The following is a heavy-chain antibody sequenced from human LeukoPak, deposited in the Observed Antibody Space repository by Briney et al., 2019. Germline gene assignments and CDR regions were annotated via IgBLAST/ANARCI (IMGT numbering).Heavy chain of an antibody. Sequence: SETLSLTCTVSGGSISSGDYYWSWIRQPPGKGLEWIGYIYYSGSTYYNPSLKSRVTISVDTSKNQFSLKLSSVTAADTAVYYCARDVAARDDYYYGMDVWGQGTTVTVSS. CDR1: GGSISSGDYY. J-gene: IGHJ6*02. CDR2: IYYSGST. CDR3: ARDVAARDDYYYGMDV. D-gene: IGHD6-25*01. V-gene: IGHV4-30-4*01.